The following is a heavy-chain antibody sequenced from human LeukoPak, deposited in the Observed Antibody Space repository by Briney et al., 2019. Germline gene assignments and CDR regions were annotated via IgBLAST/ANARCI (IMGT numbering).Heavy chain of an antibody. D-gene: IGHD6-13*01. V-gene: IGHV4-61*08. CDR2: IYYSGST. Sequence: SETLSLTCTVSGGSISSGGYYWSWIRQHPGKGLEWIGYIYYSGSTNYNPSLKSRVTISVDTSKNQFSLKLSSVTAADTAVYYCAREYPIAAAGHFDYWGQGTLVTVSS. J-gene: IGHJ4*02. CDR1: GGSISSGGYY. CDR3: AREYPIAAAGHFDY.